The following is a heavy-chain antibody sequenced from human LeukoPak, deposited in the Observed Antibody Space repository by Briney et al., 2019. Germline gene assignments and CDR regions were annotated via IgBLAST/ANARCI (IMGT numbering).Heavy chain of an antibody. CDR3: ARDLEDDYVWGSYRHLPYAFDI. CDR2: IYYSGST. D-gene: IGHD3-16*02. Sequence: SKTLSLTCTVSGGSISSYYWSWIRQPPGKGLEWIGYIYYSGSTNYNPSLKSRVTISVDTSKNQFSLKLSSVTAADTAVYYCARDLEDDYVWGSYRHLPYAFDIWGQGTMVTVSS. V-gene: IGHV4-59*01. J-gene: IGHJ3*02. CDR1: GGSISSYY.